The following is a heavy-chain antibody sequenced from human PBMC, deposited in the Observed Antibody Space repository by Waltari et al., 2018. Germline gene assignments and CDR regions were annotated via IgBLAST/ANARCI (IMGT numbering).Heavy chain of an antibody. CDR1: GFSLSTSGVG. D-gene: IGHD3-3*01. Sequence: QITLKESGPTLVKPTQTLTLTCTFSGFSLSTSGVGVDWIRQPPGKALEWLALIYWNDDKRYSPSLKSRLTITKDTSKNQVVLTMTNMDPVDTATYYCAHSNYDFWSGYSYYFDYWGQGTLVTVSS. CDR2: IYWNDDK. V-gene: IGHV2-5*01. J-gene: IGHJ4*02. CDR3: AHSNYDFWSGYSYYFDY.